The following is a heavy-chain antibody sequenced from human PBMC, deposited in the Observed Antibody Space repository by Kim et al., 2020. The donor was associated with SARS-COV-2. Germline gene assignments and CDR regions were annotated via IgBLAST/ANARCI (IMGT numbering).Heavy chain of an antibody. J-gene: IGHJ4*02. V-gene: IGHV4-39*01. Sequence: SETLSLTCTVSGYSITTRSNYWGWIRQPPGKGLEWIANFYHGGNTYYNPSLKTRLTISVDSSKNLFALRLSSVTAADTAVYYCARHDTGGVVVVPAAFDSWGRGTLVIVSS. CDR3: ARHDTGGVVVVPAAFDS. CDR2: FYHGGNT. D-gene: IGHD2-2*01. CDR1: GYSITTRSNY.